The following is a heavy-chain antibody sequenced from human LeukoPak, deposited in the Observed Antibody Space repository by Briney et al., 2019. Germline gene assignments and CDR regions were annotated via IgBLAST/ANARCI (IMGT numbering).Heavy chain of an antibody. D-gene: IGHD3-16*02. Sequence: GGSLRLSCAASGFTFSSYAMSWVRQAPGKGLEWVSAISGSGGSTYYADTVKGRFTISRDNSKNTLYLQMNSLRAEDTAVYYYAKDAGPCVWGSYRPFAYWGQGTLVTVSS. CDR3: AKDAGPCVWGSYRPFAY. CDR2: ISGSGGST. V-gene: IGHV3-23*01. J-gene: IGHJ4*02. CDR1: GFTFSSYA.